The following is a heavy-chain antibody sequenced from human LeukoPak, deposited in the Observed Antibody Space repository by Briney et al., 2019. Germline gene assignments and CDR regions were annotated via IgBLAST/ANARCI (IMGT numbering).Heavy chain of an antibody. CDR3: AEVERRNY. J-gene: IGHJ4*02. CDR1: GYSISSGYY. D-gene: IGHD1-1*01. CDR2: IYHSGST. Sequence: SETLSLTCAGSGYSISSGYYWGWIRQPPGKGLEWIGSIYHSGSTYYNPSLKSRVTISVDTSKNQFSLKLRSVTAADTAVYYCAEVERRNYWGQGTLVTVSS. V-gene: IGHV4-38-2*01.